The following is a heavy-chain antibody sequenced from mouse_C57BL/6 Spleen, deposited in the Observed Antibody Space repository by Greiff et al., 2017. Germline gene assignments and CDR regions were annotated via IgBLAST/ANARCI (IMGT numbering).Heavy chain of an antibody. V-gene: IGHV1-9*01. CDR2: ILPGSGST. J-gene: IGHJ2*01. CDR3: ARWDYDREYYFDY. Sequence: VQLQQSGAELMKPGASVKLSCKATGYTFPGYWIEWVKQRPGHGLEWIGEILPGSGSTNYNEKFKGKATFTADTSSNTAYMQLSSLTTEDSAIYYCARWDYDREYYFDYWGQGTTRTVSS. CDR1: GYTFPGYW. D-gene: IGHD2-4*01.